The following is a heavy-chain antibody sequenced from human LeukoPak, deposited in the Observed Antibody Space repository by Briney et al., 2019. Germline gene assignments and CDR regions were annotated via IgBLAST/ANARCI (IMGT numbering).Heavy chain of an antibody. V-gene: IGHV4-61*02. D-gene: IGHD3-22*01. CDR1: GGSISSGSYC. J-gene: IGHJ3*02. CDR3: ASSSLNYYDSSGYPGAFDI. Sequence: SQTLSLTCTVSGGSISSGSYCWSWIRQPAGKGLEWIGRIYTSGSTNYNPSLKSRVTISVDTSKNQFSLKLSSVTAADTAVYYCASSSLNYYDSSGYPGAFDIWGQGTIVTVSS. CDR2: IYTSGST.